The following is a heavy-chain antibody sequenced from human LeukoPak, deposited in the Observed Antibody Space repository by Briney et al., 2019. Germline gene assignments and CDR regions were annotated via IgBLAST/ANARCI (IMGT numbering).Heavy chain of an antibody. D-gene: IGHD6-6*01. CDR3: ARERIAARPAYYGMDV. V-gene: IGHV1-69*04. CDR1: GGTFSSYA. CDR2: IIPILGIA. J-gene: IGHJ6*02. Sequence: ASVKVSCKASGGTFSSYAISWVRQAPGQGLEWMGRIIPILGIANYAQKFQGRVTITADKSTSTVYVELSSLRSEDTAVYYCARERIAARPAYYGMDVWGQGTTVTVSS.